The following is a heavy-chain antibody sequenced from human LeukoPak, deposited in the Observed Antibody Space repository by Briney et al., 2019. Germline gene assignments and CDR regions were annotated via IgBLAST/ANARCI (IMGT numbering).Heavy chain of an antibody. Sequence: PGGSLRLSCAASGFTFSSYAMSWVRQAPGKGLEWVSAISGSGGSTYYADSVKGRFTISRDNSKNTLYLQMNSLRAEDTAVYYCAKDSPGVYSGSSRANDAFDIWGQGTMVTVSS. CDR2: ISGSGGST. CDR3: AKDSPGVYSGSSRANDAFDI. J-gene: IGHJ3*02. CDR1: GFTFSSYA. V-gene: IGHV3-23*01. D-gene: IGHD1-26*01.